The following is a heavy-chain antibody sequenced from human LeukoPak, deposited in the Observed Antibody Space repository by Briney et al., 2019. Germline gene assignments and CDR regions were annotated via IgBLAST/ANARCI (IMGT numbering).Heavy chain of an antibody. CDR1: GFTFSSYG. CDR2: IWYDGSNK. V-gene: IGHV3-33*01. J-gene: IGHJ4*02. D-gene: IGHD4-17*01. CDR3: AREEITVTLDY. Sequence: PGGSLRLSCAASGFTFSSYGMHWVRQAPGKGLEWVAVIWYDGSNKYYADSVKGRFTISRDNSKNSLYLQMNSLRAEDTAVYYCAREEITVTLDYWGQGTLVTVSS.